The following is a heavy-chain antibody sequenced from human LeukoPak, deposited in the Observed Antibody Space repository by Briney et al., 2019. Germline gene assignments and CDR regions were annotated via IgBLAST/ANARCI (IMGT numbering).Heavy chain of an antibody. CDR3: AREGNDYGWFDP. D-gene: IGHD4-17*01. CDR1: GFTVSSKY. V-gene: IGHV3-53*01. Sequence: QAGGSLRLSCAASGFTVSSKYMSWVRRAPGKGLEWVSVFYSGGSTYYTDSVKGRFTISRDNSKNTLYLQMNSLRAEDTAVYYCAREGNDYGWFDPWGQGTLVTVSS. CDR2: FYSGGST. J-gene: IGHJ5*02.